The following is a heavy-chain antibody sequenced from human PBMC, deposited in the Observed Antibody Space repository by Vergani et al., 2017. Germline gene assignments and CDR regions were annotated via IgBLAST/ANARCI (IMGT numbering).Heavy chain of an antibody. V-gene: IGHV4-59*01. CDR2: IYYSGST. D-gene: IGHD3-3*01. CDR1: GGSISSYY. J-gene: IGHJ5*02. Sequence: QVQLQESGPGLVKPSETLSLTCTVSGGSISSYYWSWIRQPPGKGLGWIGYIYYSGSTNYNPSLKSRVTISVDTSKNQFSLKLSSVTAADTAVYYCARGEKRYDFWSGSDNWFDPWGQGTLVTVSS. CDR3: ARGEKRYDFWSGSDNWFDP.